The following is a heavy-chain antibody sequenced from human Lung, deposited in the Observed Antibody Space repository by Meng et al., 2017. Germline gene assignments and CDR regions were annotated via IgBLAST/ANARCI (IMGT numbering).Heavy chain of an antibody. J-gene: IGHJ4*02. D-gene: IGHD3-10*01. CDR2: LGAHPGDT. Sequence: HVQLLQSAAYVKHPRASFNVSCTASDYSFTGCGICWVRQAPGQGLEWMAWLGAHPGDTSFAPKFLGRVTVTADTATATAYMELRSLRSDDTAVYYCARGTPGRSYCDYWGLGTLVTVSS. V-gene: IGHV1-18*01. CDR1: DYSFTGCG. CDR3: ARGTPGRSYCDY.